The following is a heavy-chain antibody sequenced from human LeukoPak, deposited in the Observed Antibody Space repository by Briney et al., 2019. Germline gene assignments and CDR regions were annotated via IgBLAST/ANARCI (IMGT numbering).Heavy chain of an antibody. Sequence: GGSLGLSCAASGFTFNDYWMHWVRQAPGQGLVWVSRINTDGSRIYYADSVKGRFTMSRENCKNTLYLQIKSLKVEDTAVYYCAKEIYCTATSCQGNDAFDLWGQGTVVTVSS. CDR3: AKEIYCTATSCQGNDAFDL. V-gene: IGHV3-74*01. D-gene: IGHD2-8*02. CDR2: INTDGSRI. CDR1: GFTFNDYW. J-gene: IGHJ3*01.